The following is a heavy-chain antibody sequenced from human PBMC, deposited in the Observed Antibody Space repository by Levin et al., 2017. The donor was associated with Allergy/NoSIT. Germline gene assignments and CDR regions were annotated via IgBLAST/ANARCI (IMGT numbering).Heavy chain of an antibody. V-gene: IGHV1-3*01. J-gene: IGHJ5*02. CDR2: INAGNGNT. D-gene: IGHD1-14*01. CDR3: ARGPGREPRNWFDP. Sequence: ASVKVSCKASGYTFTSYAMHWVRQAPGQRLEWMGWINAGNGNTKYSQKFQGRVTITRDTSASTAYMELSSLRSEDTAVYYCARGPGREPRNWFDPWGQGTLVTVSS. CDR1: GYTFTSYA.